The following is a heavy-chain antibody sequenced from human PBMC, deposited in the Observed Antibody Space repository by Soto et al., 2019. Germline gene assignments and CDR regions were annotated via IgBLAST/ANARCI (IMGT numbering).Heavy chain of an antibody. CDR2: ISGGGSTT. J-gene: IGHJ4*02. CDR3: AKLDFWSSTPDDH. CDR1: GFNFNTFA. Sequence: DVELLESGGGLVQPGGSLRLSCAAAGFNFNTFAMTWVRQAPGKGLEWVTNISGGGSTTYYADSVKGRFAISRDNFKNTLYLQMNNLGAEYTAIYYCAKLDFWSSTPDDHWGQGTLVTVSS. V-gene: IGHV3-23*01. D-gene: IGHD3-3*01.